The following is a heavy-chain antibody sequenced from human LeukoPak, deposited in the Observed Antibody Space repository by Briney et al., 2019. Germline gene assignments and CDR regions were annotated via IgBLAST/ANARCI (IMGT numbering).Heavy chain of an antibody. CDR2: ISGSGSTV. CDR3: ARDRGNSDPGDWFDS. D-gene: IGHD4-23*01. Sequence: GGALRLSCSASGFTFSDDYMSWIRQAPGKGLEWVSYISGSGSTVYYADSVRGRFTISRDNAKNSLFLQMNSLRAEDTAVYYCARDRGNSDPGDWFDSWGQGTLVTVSS. V-gene: IGHV3-11*01. J-gene: IGHJ5*01. CDR1: GFTFSDDY.